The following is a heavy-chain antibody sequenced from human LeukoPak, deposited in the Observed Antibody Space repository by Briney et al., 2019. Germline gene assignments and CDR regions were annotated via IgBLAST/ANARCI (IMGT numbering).Heavy chain of an antibody. D-gene: IGHD3-22*01. CDR1: GYTFTSYA. CDR3: ARGTNRDTMTFDY. V-gene: IGHV1-3*01. Sequence: ASVKVSCKASGYTFTSYAMHWVRQAPGQGLEWMGWINAGNGNTKYSQKFQGRVTITRDTSASTAYMELSSLRSEDTAVYYCARGTNRDTMTFDYWGQGTLVTVSS. CDR2: INAGNGNT. J-gene: IGHJ4*02.